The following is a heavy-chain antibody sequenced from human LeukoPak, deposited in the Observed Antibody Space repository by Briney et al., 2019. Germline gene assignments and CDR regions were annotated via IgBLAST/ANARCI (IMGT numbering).Heavy chain of an antibody. J-gene: IGHJ4*02. Sequence: SETLSLTCTVSGGSISNYYWSWIRQPPGKGLEWIGYIYYSGSTNYNPSLKSRVTISVDTSKNQFSLKLRSVTAADTAVYFCARLNGGYWGQGTLVTVSS. CDR2: IYYSGST. D-gene: IGHD1-1*01. CDR3: ARLNGGY. V-gene: IGHV4-59*01. CDR1: GGSISNYY.